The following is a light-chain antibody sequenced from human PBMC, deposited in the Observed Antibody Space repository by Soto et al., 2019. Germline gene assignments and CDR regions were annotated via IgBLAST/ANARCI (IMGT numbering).Light chain of an antibody. CDR1: QSISNL. CDR3: QQSYSIYQS. Sequence: DIQMTQSPSSLSASVGDRVTITCRASQSISNLLNWYQQKSGKGPKLLIYAASSLQSGVPSRFSGSGSGTDFSLTISSLQPEDFATYYCQQSYSIYQSFGQGTKLEIK. CDR2: AAS. J-gene: IGKJ2*03. V-gene: IGKV1-39*01.